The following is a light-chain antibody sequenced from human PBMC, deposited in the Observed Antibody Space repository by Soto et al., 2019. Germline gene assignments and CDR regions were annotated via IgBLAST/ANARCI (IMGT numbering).Light chain of an antibody. V-gene: IGLV1-40*01. CDR1: SSNIGTGYD. J-gene: IGLJ2*01. Sequence: QSVLTQPPSVSGAPGQRVTISCTGSSSNIGTGYDVHWYQQFPGTAPKLLIYDKNNRPSGVPDRFSASQSGSSASLAITGLQDCDEDDYYCQSYVLRSGSIFGGGTKVTVL. CDR2: DKN. CDR3: QSYVLRSGSI.